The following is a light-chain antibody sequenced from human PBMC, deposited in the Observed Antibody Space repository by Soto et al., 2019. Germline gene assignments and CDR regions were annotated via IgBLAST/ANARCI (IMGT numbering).Light chain of an antibody. CDR2: GAK. J-gene: IGKJ5*01. V-gene: IGKV1-39*01. CDR1: QAISNY. Sequence: DIQMTQSPSFLSASVGDSVTITCRASQAISNYLNWYQQKPGKAHNXLIFGAKTLQSGVPSRFSGSGYGTDGTLTITTLQPEDGRIYDCQQCHATPLTFGQGTRLENK. CDR3: QQCHATPLT.